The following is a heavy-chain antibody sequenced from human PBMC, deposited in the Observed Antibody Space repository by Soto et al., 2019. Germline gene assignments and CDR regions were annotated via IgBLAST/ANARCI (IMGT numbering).Heavy chain of an antibody. CDR2: IYYSGST. Sequence: SETLSLTCTVSGGSIGTYYWSWIRQPPGKGLEWIGYIYYSGSTNYNPSLKSRVTISLDTSKKQFSLKLSSVTAADTAVYYCARLNFDWSSELSFALDSWGQGTLVTVSS. CDR3: ARLNFDWSSELSFALDS. J-gene: IGHJ4*02. D-gene: IGHD3-9*01. V-gene: IGHV4-59*08. CDR1: GGSIGTYY.